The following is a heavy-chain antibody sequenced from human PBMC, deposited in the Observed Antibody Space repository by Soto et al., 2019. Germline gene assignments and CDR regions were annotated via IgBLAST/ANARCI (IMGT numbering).Heavy chain of an antibody. V-gene: IGHV4-39*07. CDR2: LSYLGTT. Sequence: SETLSLTCTVSNDSIRSGTYYWAWIRQPPGRGLEWMGSLSYLGTTDYNPSLKSRVTISKDASKNQFSLKLASVTAADTARYYCARASASSMLRGVIINWGQGTLVTVSS. CDR3: ARASASSMLRGVIIN. J-gene: IGHJ4*02. CDR1: NDSIRSGTYY. D-gene: IGHD3-10*01.